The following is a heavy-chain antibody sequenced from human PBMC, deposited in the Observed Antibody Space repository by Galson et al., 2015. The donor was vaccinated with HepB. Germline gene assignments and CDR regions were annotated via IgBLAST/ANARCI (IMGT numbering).Heavy chain of an antibody. CDR3: AGGYCSTPSCHGGTGPDWFDP. D-gene: IGHD2-15*01. Sequence: TLSLTCTVSGGSVSSGDKYWSWIRQSPGKGLECNGYFYYRGRTDYNPSLKSRVTMSVDASETQFSLKMTSVTASDTAVYYCAGGYCSTPSCHGGTGPDWFDPWGQGTLVTVSS. CDR1: GGSVSSGDKY. J-gene: IGHJ5*02. CDR2: FYYRGRT. V-gene: IGHV4-61*08.